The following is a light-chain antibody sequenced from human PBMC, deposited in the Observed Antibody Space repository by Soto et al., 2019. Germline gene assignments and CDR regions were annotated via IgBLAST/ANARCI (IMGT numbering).Light chain of an antibody. CDR1: QSINSRY. J-gene: IGKJ3*01. CDR2: GAS. V-gene: IGKV3-20*01. CDR3: QQFGSSPGFT. Sequence: EIVLMQSPGTLSLSPGERATLSCRASQSINSRYLAWYQQKPGQAPRLLIYGASSRATGIPDRFSGSGSGTDFTIPISRLEPEDVAVYYCQQFGSSPGFTFGPGTKVDIK.